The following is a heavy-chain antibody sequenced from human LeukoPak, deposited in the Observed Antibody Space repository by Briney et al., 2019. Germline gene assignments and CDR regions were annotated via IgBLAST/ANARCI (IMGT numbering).Heavy chain of an antibody. J-gene: IGHJ3*02. CDR2: ISAYNGNT. Sequence: GASVKVSCKASGYTFTSYGISWVRQAPGQGLEWMGWISAYNGNTNYAQKFQGRVTITADKSTSTAYMELSSLRSEDTAVYYCARENITMIVVVYDAFDIWGQGTMVTVSS. CDR3: ARENITMIVVVYDAFDI. CDR1: GYTFTSYG. D-gene: IGHD3-22*01. V-gene: IGHV1-18*01.